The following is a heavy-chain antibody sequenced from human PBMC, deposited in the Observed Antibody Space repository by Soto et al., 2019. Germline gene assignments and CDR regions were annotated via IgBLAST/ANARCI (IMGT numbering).Heavy chain of an antibody. CDR1: GFTFSSYG. J-gene: IGHJ4*02. CDR3: ARPSELWLLMLHYFDY. V-gene: IGHV3-33*01. D-gene: IGHD3-22*01. Sequence: GGSLRLSCAASGFTFSSYGMHWVRQAPGKGLEWVAVIWYDGSNKYYADSVKGRFTISRDNSKNTLYLQMNSLRAEDTAVYYCARPSELWLLMLHYFDYWGQGTLVTVSS. CDR2: IWYDGSNK.